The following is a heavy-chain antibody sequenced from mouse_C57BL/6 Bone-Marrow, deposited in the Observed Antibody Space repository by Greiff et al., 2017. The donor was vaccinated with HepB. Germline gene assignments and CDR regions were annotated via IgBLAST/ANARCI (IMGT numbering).Heavy chain of an antibody. Sequence: VQLKESGGGLVKPGGSLKLSCAASGFTFSSYAMSWVRQTPEKRLEWVATISDGGSYTYYPDNVKGRFTISRDNAKNNLYLQMSHLKSEDTAMYYCARDLCDYDYWYFDVWGTGTTVTVSS. CDR1: GFTFSSYA. J-gene: IGHJ1*03. D-gene: IGHD2-4*01. V-gene: IGHV5-4*01. CDR2: ISDGGSYT. CDR3: ARDLCDYDYWYFDV.